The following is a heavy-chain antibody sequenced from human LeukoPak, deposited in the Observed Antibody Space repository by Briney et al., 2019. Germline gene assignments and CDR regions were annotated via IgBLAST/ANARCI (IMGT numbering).Heavy chain of an antibody. D-gene: IGHD1-26*01. CDR2: INDNGGRT. CDR3: VKDVGGSYAFDY. V-gene: IGHV3-64D*09. Sequence: GGSLRLSCSASGFTFSRYAMHWVREAPGKGLEYVSGINDNGGRTHYGDSVKGRFNISRDNYKNTLHLQMNTLRAEDTALYYCVKDVGGSYAFDYWGQGSLVTVAS. CDR1: GFTFSRYA. J-gene: IGHJ4*02.